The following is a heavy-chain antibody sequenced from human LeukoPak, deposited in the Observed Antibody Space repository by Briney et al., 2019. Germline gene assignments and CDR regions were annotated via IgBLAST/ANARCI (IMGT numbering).Heavy chain of an antibody. D-gene: IGHD1-26*01. CDR1: GFTFSSYE. Sequence: QTGGSLRLSCAASGFTFSSYEMNWVRQAPGKGLEWVSYISSSGSTMYYADSVKGRFTISRDNAKNSLYLQMNSLRAEDTAVYYCARDRPLIVGATRAFDYWGQGTLVTVSS. V-gene: IGHV3-48*03. CDR3: ARDRPLIVGATRAFDY. J-gene: IGHJ4*02. CDR2: ISSSGSTM.